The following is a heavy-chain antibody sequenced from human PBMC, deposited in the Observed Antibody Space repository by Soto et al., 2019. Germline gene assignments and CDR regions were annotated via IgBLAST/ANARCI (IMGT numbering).Heavy chain of an antibody. CDR1: GGTFSSYA. V-gene: IGHV1-69*01. Sequence: ASVKVSCKASGGTFSSYAISWVRQAPGQGLEWMGGIIPIFGTANYAQKFQGRVTITADESTSTAYRELSSLRSEDTAVYYCARWTHVETAMVYLGYYYGMDVWGQGTTVTVS. CDR2: IIPIFGTA. D-gene: IGHD5-18*01. J-gene: IGHJ6*02. CDR3: ARWTHVETAMVYLGYYYGMDV.